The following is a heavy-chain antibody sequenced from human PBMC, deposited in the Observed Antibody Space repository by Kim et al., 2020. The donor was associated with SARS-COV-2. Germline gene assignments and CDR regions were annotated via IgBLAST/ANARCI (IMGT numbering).Heavy chain of an antibody. CDR2: INHSGST. Sequence: SETLSLTCAVYGGSFSGYYWSWIRQPPGKGLEWIGEINHSGSTNYNPSLKSRVTISVDTSKNQFSLKLSSVTAADTAVYYCARGRRVLWPYYGMDVWGQGTTVTVSS. V-gene: IGHV4-34*01. CDR1: GGSFSGYY. J-gene: IGHJ6*02. D-gene: IGHD2-21*01. CDR3: ARGRRVLWPYYGMDV.